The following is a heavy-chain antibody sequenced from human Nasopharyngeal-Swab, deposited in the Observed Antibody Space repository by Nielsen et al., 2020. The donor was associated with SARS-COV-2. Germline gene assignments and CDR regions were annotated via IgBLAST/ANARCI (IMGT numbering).Heavy chain of an antibody. J-gene: IGHJ4*02. V-gene: IGHV3-23*03. D-gene: IGHD4-11*01. CDR1: GFTFSSYA. CDR3: ARDLTIDYTSPDY. Sequence: GESLKISCAASGFTFSSYAMSWVRQAPGKGLEWVSVIYSGGSSTYYADSVKGRFTISRDNSKNTLYLQMNSLRAEDTAVYYCARDLTIDYTSPDYWGQGTLVTVSS. CDR2: IYSGGSST.